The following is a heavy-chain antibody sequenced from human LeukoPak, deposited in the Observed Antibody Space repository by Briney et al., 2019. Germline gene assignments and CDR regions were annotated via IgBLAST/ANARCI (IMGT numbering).Heavy chain of an antibody. Sequence: GGSLRLSCAASGFMFSTYWMTWVRQAPGKGLEFVANIKPDESETYYVDSVKGRFTISRDNTKNLVFLQMKSLRGEDAAVYHCGGFGYEAAIDLWGQGTLVTVSS. V-gene: IGHV3-7*01. J-gene: IGHJ4*02. CDR1: GFMFSTYW. CDR2: IKPDESET. D-gene: IGHD2-15*01. CDR3: GGFGYEAAIDL.